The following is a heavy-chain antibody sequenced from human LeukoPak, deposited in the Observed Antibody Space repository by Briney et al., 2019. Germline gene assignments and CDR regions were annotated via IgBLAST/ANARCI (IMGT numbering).Heavy chain of an antibody. D-gene: IGHD3-10*01. CDR3: AKDGVAPGSSGDYFDY. CDR2: ITRSGVNT. J-gene: IGHJ4*02. CDR1: GFTFSSYA. Sequence: PGGSLRLSCAASGFTFSSYAMSWVRQAPGKGLEWVSTITRSGVNTYYADSVKGRFTISRDDSRNTLYLQMNSLRAEDTAVYSCAKDGVAPGSSGDYFDYWGQGTLVTVSS. V-gene: IGHV3-23*01.